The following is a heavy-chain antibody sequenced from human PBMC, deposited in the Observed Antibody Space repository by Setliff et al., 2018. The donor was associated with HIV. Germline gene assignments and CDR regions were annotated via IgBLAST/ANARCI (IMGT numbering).Heavy chain of an antibody. D-gene: IGHD2-15*01. Sequence: SVKVSCKTSGYTFTDHNIHWVRQAPGQGLEWMGWINPKSGDTTYAQRLQGRVTMTRDTSINTAYMELNRLLYDDTALYYCVKGAGGYYDFWSQGTLVTVSS. J-gene: IGHJ4*02. CDR1: GYTFTDHN. V-gene: IGHV1-2*02. CDR2: INPKSGDT. CDR3: VKGAGGYYDF.